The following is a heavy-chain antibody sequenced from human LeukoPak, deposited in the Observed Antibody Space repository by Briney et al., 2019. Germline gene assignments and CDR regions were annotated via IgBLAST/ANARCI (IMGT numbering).Heavy chain of an antibody. V-gene: IGHV3-30-3*01. D-gene: IGHD6-6*01. J-gene: IGHJ4*02. CDR2: ISYDGSNK. Sequence: PGGSLRLSCAASGFTFSSYAMHWVRQAPGKGLEWVAVISYDGSNKYYADSVKGRFTISRDNSKNTLYLQMNSLRAEDTAVYYCARDGDSSSRGFDYWGQGTLVTVSS. CDR1: GFTFSSYA. CDR3: ARDGDSSSRGFDY.